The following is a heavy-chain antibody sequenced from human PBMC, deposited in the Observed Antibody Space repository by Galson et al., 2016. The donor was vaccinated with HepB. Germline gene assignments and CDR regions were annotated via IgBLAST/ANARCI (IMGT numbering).Heavy chain of an antibody. CDR1: GYTFTSYG. CDR2: ISAYNGNT. Sequence: SVKVSCKASGYTFTSYGISWVRQAPGQGLEWMGWISAYNGNTNYAQKLQGRVTMTTDTSTSTAYMELRSLRSDDTAVYYCARDGMGRGVQNYYYGMDVWGQGTTVTVSS. D-gene: IGHD3-10*01. V-gene: IGHV1-18*01. CDR3: ARDGMGRGVQNYYYGMDV. J-gene: IGHJ6*02.